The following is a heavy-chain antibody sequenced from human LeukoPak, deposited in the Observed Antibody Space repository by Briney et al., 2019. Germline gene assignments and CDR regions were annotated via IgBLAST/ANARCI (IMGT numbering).Heavy chain of an antibody. CDR2: IIPIFGTA. Sequence: SVKVSCKASGGTFSSYAISWVRQAPGQGLEWMGGIIPIFGTANYAQKFQGRVTITTDESTSTAYMELSSLRSEDTAVYYCARGLINDFWSGYLEYFDYWGQGTLVTVSS. J-gene: IGHJ4*02. D-gene: IGHD3-3*01. CDR1: GGTFSSYA. V-gene: IGHV1-69*05. CDR3: ARGLINDFWSGYLEYFDY.